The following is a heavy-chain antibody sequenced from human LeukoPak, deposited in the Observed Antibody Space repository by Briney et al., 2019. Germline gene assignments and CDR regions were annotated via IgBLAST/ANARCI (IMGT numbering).Heavy chain of an antibody. CDR2: IYYSGST. CDR3: ARQIVVVPAAIFYYYYMDV. Sequence: PSETLSLTCTVSGGSISSSSYYWGWIRQPPGKGLEWIGSIYYSGSTYYNPSLKSRVTISVDTSKNQFSLKRSSVTAADTAVYYCARQIVVVPAAIFYYYYMDVWGKGTTVTVSS. CDR1: GGSISSSSYY. J-gene: IGHJ6*03. D-gene: IGHD2-2*01. V-gene: IGHV4-39*01.